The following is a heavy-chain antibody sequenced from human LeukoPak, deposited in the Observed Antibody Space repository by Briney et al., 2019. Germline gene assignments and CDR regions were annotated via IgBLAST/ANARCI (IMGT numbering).Heavy chain of an antibody. Sequence: GASVKVSCKASGYTFTSYGISWVRQAPGQGLEWMGWTSTYNGNTNYAQNFQGRVTMTTDTSTSTAYMELRSLRSDDTAVYYCARDHGEDTVVVPAAMRHTGYYYYMDVWGKGTTVTVSS. CDR1: GYTFTSYG. J-gene: IGHJ6*03. CDR2: TSTYNGNT. V-gene: IGHV1-18*01. CDR3: ARDHGEDTVVVPAAMRHTGYYYYMDV. D-gene: IGHD2-2*01.